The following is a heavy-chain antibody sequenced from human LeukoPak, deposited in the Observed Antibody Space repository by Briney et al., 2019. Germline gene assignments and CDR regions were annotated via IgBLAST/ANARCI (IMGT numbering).Heavy chain of an antibody. CDR2: IYYSGST. CDR1: GGSFSNYY. CDR3: ARVRGYCSGGSCPYYYYYYMDV. D-gene: IGHD2-15*01. Sequence: SETLSLTCAVYGGSFSNYYWSWIRQPPGKGLEWIGYIYYSGSTNYNPSLKSRVTISVDTSKNQFSLKLSSVTAADTAVYYCARVRGYCSGGSCPYYYYYYMDVWGKGTTVTISS. V-gene: IGHV4-59*01. J-gene: IGHJ6*03.